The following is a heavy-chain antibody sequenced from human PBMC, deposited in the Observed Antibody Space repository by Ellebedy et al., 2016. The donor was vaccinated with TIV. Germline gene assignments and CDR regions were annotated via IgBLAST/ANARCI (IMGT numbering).Heavy chain of an antibody. CDR3: AKKTPGEVIAAPES. J-gene: IGHJ5*02. CDR1: GFTFSICG. V-gene: IGHV3-30*18. CDR2: ISFDGSNI. Sequence: GESLKISXAASGFTFSICGMHWVRQAPGKGLEWVAVISFDGSNIYYADSVKGRFTISRDNSKNTLYLQMNSLTTEDTAVYFCAKKTPGEVIAAPESWGQGTLVTVSS. D-gene: IGHD3-16*02.